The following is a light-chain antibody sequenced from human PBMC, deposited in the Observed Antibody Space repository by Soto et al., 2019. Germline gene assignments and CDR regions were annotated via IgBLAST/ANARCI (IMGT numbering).Light chain of an antibody. J-gene: IGLJ1*01. CDR1: SSDVGGYNY. Sequence: QSVLTQPPSASGSPGQSVAISCTGTSSDVGGYNYVSWYQQHPGKAPKLMIYEVNKRPSGVPDRFSGSKSGNTASLTVSGLQAYDEADYYCSSYAASSTVFGPGPKVTVL. CDR2: EVN. V-gene: IGLV2-8*01. CDR3: SSYAASSTV.